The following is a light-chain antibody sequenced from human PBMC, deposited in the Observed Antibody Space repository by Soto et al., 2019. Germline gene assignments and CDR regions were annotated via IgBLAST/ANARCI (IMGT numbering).Light chain of an antibody. CDR3: QHYHNWPPWT. Sequence: EIVMTQSPATLSVSPGERATLSCRASQSVSSNLAWYQQKPGQAPRLLIYGASTRATGIPARFSGSGSGTKFTLTISSLQSEDFAVYYCQHYHNWPPWTFGQGTTLEVK. CDR1: QSVSSN. V-gene: IGKV3-15*01. CDR2: GAS. J-gene: IGKJ1*01.